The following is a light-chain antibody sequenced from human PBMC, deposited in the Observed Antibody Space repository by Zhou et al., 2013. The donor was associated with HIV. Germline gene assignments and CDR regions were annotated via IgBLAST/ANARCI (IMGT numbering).Light chain of an antibody. V-gene: IGKV1-17*03. CDR2: GAS. CDR3: LQYNSYYPYT. J-gene: IGKJ2*01. CDR1: QGTSNF. Sequence: IQMTQSPSAMSASVGDRVTITCRASQGTSNFLAWFQQKPGKVPKRLIYGASSLQSGVPSRFSGSGSGTEFTLTISNLQPEDSATYYCLQYNSYYPYTFGPGTKLEIK.